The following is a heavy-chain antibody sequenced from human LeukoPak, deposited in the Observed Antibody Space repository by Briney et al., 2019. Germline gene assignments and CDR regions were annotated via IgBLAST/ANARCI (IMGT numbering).Heavy chain of an antibody. Sequence: ASVKVSCKASGYTFTSHDINWVRQATGQGLEWMGCMNPNSGATGYAQKFRGRITMTRDTSLTTAYMELSSLRSEDTALYYCARGPAYSEYGVLGYSHYSMDVWGKGTTVTVS. CDR2: MNPNSGAT. CDR1: GYTFTSHD. D-gene: IGHD4-17*01. J-gene: IGHJ6*03. CDR3: ARGPAYSEYGVLGYSHYSMDV. V-gene: IGHV1-8*01.